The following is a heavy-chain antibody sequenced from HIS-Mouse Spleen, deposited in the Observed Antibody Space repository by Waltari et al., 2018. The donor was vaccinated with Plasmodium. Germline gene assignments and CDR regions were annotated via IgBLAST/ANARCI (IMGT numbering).Heavy chain of an antibody. J-gene: IGHJ2*01. D-gene: IGHD3-3*01. V-gene: IGHV4-34*01. CDR2: INHSGST. CDR1: GGSCSGSY. CDR3: ARVTSSGVYWYFDL. Sequence: QVQLQQWCAGRLRPSETLSPTCAVAGGSCSGSYCSWIRKPPGKGLEWIGEINHSGSTNYNPSLKSRVTISVDTSKNQFSLKLSSVTAADTAVYYCARVTSSGVYWYFDLWGRGTLVTVSS.